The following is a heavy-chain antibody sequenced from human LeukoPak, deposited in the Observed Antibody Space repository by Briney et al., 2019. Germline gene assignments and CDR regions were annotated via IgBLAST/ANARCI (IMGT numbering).Heavy chain of an antibody. CDR1: GFTFDDYA. Sequence: PGRSLRLSCAASGFTFDDYAMHWVRQAPGKGLEWVSGISWNSGSIGYADSVKGRFTISRDNAKNSLYLQMNSLRAEDTALYYCAKDKGPTVTTSFDYWGQGTLVTVSS. D-gene: IGHD4-17*01. V-gene: IGHV3-9*01. CDR2: ISWNSGSI. J-gene: IGHJ4*02. CDR3: AKDKGPTVTTSFDY.